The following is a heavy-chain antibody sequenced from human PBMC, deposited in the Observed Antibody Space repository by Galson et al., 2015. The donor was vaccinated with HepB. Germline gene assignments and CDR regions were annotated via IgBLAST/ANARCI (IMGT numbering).Heavy chain of an antibody. Sequence: SLRLSCAASGITFSNVWMNWVRQAPGKGLEWVGRIKSKTGGGTKDYAAPVKGRFTISRDDSKNTLYLQTNSLKTEDTAVYYCTTQSYYYGLDVWGQGTSVTVSS. CDR1: GITFSNVW. J-gene: IGHJ6*02. V-gene: IGHV3-15*01. CDR3: TTQSYYYGLDV. CDR2: IKSKTGGGTK.